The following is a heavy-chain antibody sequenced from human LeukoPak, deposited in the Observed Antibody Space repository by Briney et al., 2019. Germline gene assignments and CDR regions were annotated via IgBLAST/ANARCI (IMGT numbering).Heavy chain of an antibody. CDR1: GFTFSSYA. J-gene: IGHJ2*01. CDR3: ARTVDHQRSSYYYGSGAPGWYFDL. CDR2: ISGSGSNT. D-gene: IGHD3-10*01. Sequence: GGSLRLSCAASGFTFSSYAMSWVRQAPGKGLESVSTISGSGSNTFYADSVKGRFTISRDNSKNTLYLQMNSLRAEDTAVYYCARTVDHQRSSYYYGSGAPGWYFDLWGRGTLVTVSS. V-gene: IGHV3-23*01.